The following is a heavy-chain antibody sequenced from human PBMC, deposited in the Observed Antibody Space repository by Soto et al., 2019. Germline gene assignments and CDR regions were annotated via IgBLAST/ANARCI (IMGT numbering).Heavy chain of an antibody. V-gene: IGHV1-18*01. CDR3: ARDDGDFPFDY. J-gene: IGHJ4*02. CDR1: GYTFTSYA. Sequence: ASVKVSCKASGYTFTSYAISWVRQAPGQGLEWMGRINANNGNTNYAQMFQGRVTMTRDTSTSTVYMELSSLRSEDTAVYYCARDDGDFPFDYWGQGTLVTVSS. CDR2: INANNGNT. D-gene: IGHD4-17*01.